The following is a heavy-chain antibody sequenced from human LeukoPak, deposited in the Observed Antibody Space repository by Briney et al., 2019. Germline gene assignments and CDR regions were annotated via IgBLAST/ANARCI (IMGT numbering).Heavy chain of an antibody. CDR2: INAGNGNT. CDR1: GYTFTSYA. Sequence: ASVKVSCKASGYTFTSYAMHWVRQAPGQRLEWMGWINAGNGNTKYSQKFQGRVTITRDTSASTAYMELSRLRSEDTAVYYCARVLLWFGENYFDYWGQGTLVTVSS. D-gene: IGHD3-10*01. J-gene: IGHJ4*02. V-gene: IGHV1-3*01. CDR3: ARVLLWFGENYFDY.